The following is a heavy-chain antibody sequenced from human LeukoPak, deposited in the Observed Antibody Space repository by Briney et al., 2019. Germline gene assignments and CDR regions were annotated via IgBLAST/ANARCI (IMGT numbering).Heavy chain of an antibody. Sequence: ASVKVSCKASGGTFSSYAISWVRQAPGQGLEWMGGIIPIFGTANYAQKFQGRVTITADESTSTAYMELSSLRSEDTAVYYCASDIVVPAAIDIKNSNWFDPWGQGTLVTVS. J-gene: IGHJ5*02. CDR2: IIPIFGTA. CDR1: GGTFSSYA. D-gene: IGHD2-2*01. V-gene: IGHV1-69*13. CDR3: ASDIVVPAAIDIKNSNWFDP.